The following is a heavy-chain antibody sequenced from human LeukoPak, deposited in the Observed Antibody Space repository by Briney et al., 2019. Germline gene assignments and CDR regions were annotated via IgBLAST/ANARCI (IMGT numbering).Heavy chain of an antibody. J-gene: IGHJ4*02. Sequence: SETLSLTCTVSGYSISSGYYWGWIRQPPGKGLEWIGSIYHSGSTYYNPSLKSRVTISVDTSKNQFSLKLSSVTAADTAVYYCARGRSYYDSSGYYPLDYWGQGTLVTVSS. D-gene: IGHD3-22*01. CDR1: GYSISSGYY. V-gene: IGHV4-38-2*02. CDR3: ARGRSYYDSSGYYPLDY. CDR2: IYHSGST.